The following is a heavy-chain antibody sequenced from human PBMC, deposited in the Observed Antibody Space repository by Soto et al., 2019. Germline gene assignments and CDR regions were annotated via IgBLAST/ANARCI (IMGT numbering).Heavy chain of an antibody. V-gene: IGHV3-7*01. D-gene: IGHD1-26*01. Sequence: GTLRLSCAASGFASIIYWIIFFRHPPWKWLEWVANIKQDGSEKSYVDSVKGRFTISIDNAKNSLSLQMNSLRVEDTAVYYCAGQGGWEILGGFDLWGQGTPVTVSS. CDR1: GFASIIYW. CDR2: IKQDGSEK. CDR3: AGQGGWEILGGFDL. J-gene: IGHJ4*01.